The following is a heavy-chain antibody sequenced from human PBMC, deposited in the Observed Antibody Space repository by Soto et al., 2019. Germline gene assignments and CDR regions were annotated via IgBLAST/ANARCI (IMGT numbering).Heavy chain of an antibody. D-gene: IGHD3-10*01. CDR1: GYTFTGYY. V-gene: IGHV1-2*04. CDR2: INPNSGGT. J-gene: IGHJ6*02. CDR3: ARGGRWFGELLYRYYYYGMDV. Sequence: QVQLVQSGAEVKKPGASVKVSCKASGYTFTGYYMHWVRQAPGQGLEWMGWINPNSGGTNYAQKFQGWVTMTRDTSISTAYMELSRLRSDDTAVYYCARGGRWFGELLYRYYYYGMDVWGQGTTVTVSS.